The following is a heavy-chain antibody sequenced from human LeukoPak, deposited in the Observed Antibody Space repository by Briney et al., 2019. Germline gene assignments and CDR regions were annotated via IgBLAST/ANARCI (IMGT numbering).Heavy chain of an antibody. Sequence: GGSLRLSCAASGFTFDDYAMHWVRQAPGKGLEWVSGISWNSGSIAYADSVKGRFTISRDNAKNSLYLQMNSLGAEDTALYYCAKGTVVVVAATFDYWGQGTLVTVSS. D-gene: IGHD2-15*01. CDR2: ISWNSGSI. V-gene: IGHV3-9*01. J-gene: IGHJ4*02. CDR3: AKGTVVVVAATFDY. CDR1: GFTFDDYA.